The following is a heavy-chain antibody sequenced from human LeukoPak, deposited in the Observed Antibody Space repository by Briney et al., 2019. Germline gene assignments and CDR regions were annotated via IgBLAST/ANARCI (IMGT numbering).Heavy chain of an antibody. D-gene: IGHD2-15*01. Sequence: SETLSLTCTVSGGSISSSSYYRGWIRQPPGKGLEWIGSIYYSGSTYYNPSLKSRVTISVDTSKNQFSLKLSSVTAADTAVYYCASPKYCSGGSCYSGWYFDLWGRGTLVTVSS. CDR3: ASPKYCSGGSCYSGWYFDL. CDR2: IYYSGST. V-gene: IGHV4-39*01. CDR1: GGSISSSSYY. J-gene: IGHJ2*01.